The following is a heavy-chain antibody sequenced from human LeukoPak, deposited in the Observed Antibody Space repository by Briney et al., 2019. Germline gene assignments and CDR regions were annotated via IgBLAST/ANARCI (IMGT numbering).Heavy chain of an antibody. Sequence: GGSLRLSCAASGFTFSRYAMSWVRQAPGKGLEWVSAISGSGGSTYYADSVKGRFTISRDNSKNTLYLQMNSLRAEDTAVYYCATPDGSGSYPYYFDYWGQGTLVTVSS. J-gene: IGHJ4*02. CDR2: ISGSGGST. CDR3: ATPDGSGSYPYYFDY. V-gene: IGHV3-23*01. D-gene: IGHD3-10*01. CDR1: GFTFSRYA.